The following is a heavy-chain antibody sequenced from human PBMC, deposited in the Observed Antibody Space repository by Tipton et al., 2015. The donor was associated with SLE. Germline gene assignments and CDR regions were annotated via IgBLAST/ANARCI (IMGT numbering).Heavy chain of an antibody. D-gene: IGHD6-19*01. V-gene: IGHV4-39*07. J-gene: IGHJ4*02. CDR2: IYYSGST. Sequence: TLSLTCTVSGGSISSSSYYWGWIRQPPGKGLEWIGSIYYSGSTNYNPSLKSRVTISVDTSKNQFSLKLSSVTAADTAVYYCARGGAVAGVDYWGQGTLVTVSS. CDR3: ARGGAVAGVDY. CDR1: GGSISSSSYY.